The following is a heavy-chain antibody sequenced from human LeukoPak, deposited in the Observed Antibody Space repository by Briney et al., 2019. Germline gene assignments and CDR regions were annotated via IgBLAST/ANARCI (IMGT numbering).Heavy chain of an antibody. Sequence: SETLSLTCTVSGGSISSSSYYWGWIRQPPGKGLEWIGSIYYSGSTYYNPSLKSRVTISVDTSKNQFSLKLNSVTAADTAVYYCARSSGTGTFSYWGQGTLVTVSS. J-gene: IGHJ4*02. CDR3: ARSSGTGTFSY. CDR2: IYYSGST. D-gene: IGHD6-25*01. CDR1: GGSISSSSYY. V-gene: IGHV4-39*01.